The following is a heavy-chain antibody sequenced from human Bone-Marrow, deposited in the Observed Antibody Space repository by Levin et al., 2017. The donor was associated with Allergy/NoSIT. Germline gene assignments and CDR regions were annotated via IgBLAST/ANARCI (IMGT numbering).Heavy chain of an antibody. V-gene: IGHV3-33*01. CDR3: AREVRFGEPDDPRGGVYY. CDR1: GFTFSSYG. D-gene: IGHD3-10*01. Sequence: QTGGSLRLSCAASGFTFSSYGMHWVRQAPGKGLEWVAVIWYDGSNKYYADSVKGRFTISRDNSKNTLYLQMNSLRAEDTAVYYCAREVRFGEPDDPRGGVYYWGQGTLVTVSS. J-gene: IGHJ4*02. CDR2: IWYDGSNK.